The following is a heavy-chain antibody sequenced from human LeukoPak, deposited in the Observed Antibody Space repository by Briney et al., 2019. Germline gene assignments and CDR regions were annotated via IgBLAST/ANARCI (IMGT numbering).Heavy chain of an antibody. CDR1: GFIFSNYW. CDR2: IKEDGSVQ. D-gene: IGHD3-10*01. V-gene: IGHV3-7*04. J-gene: IGHJ4*02. Sequence: GGSLRLSCAASGFIFSNYWMTWVRQAPGKGLEWVANIKEDGSVQYYVDSVKGRFTISKDNAKNSLFLQMNSLRVEDTAVYYCSGGSRFVDYWGQGTLVTVSS. CDR3: SGGSRFVDY.